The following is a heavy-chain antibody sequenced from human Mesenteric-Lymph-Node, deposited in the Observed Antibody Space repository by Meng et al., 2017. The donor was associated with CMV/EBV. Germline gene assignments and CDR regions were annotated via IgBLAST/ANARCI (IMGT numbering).Heavy chain of an antibody. D-gene: IGHD3-3*01. V-gene: IGHV3-23*01. CDR2: FTSGGDTT. CDR1: GFTFSSYA. Sequence: GESLKISCAASGFTFSSYAMSWVRQAPGKGLEWVSSFTSGGDTTFYADSVKGRFTISRDNSKNTLYLQMNSLRAEDTAIYYCARDRRDHDFWSGYLSYWGQGTLVTVSS. CDR3: ARDRRDHDFWSGYLSY. J-gene: IGHJ4*02.